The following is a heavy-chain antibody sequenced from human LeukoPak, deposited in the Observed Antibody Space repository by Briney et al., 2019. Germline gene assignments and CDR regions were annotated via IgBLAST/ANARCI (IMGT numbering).Heavy chain of an antibody. CDR3: ARVGTPYYDFWSGYYNPVTLSH. J-gene: IGHJ4*02. CDR1: GYTFTGYY. CDR2: INPNSGGT. V-gene: IGHV1-2*02. Sequence: ASVKVSCKASGYTFTGYYMHWVRQAPGQGLEWMGWINPNSGGTNYAQKLQGRVTMTTDTSTSTAYMELRSLRSDDTAVYYCARVGTPYYDFWSGYYNPVTLSHWGQGTLVTVSS. D-gene: IGHD3-3*01.